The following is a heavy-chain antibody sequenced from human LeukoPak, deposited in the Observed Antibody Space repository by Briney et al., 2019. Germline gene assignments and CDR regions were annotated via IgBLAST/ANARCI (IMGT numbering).Heavy chain of an antibody. CDR2: IYYSGST. CDR3: ATRLWFDP. J-gene: IGHJ5*02. CDR1: GGSISSYY. Sequence: PSETLSLTCTVSGGSISSYYWSWIRQPPGKRLEWIGSIYYSGSTYYNPSLKSRVTISVDTSKNQFSLKLSSVTAADTAVYYCATRLWFDPWGQGTLVTVSS. V-gene: IGHV4-59*05.